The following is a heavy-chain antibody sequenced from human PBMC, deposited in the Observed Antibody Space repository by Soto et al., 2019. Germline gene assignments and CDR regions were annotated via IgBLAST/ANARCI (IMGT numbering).Heavy chain of an antibody. V-gene: IGHV3-13*01. Sequence: PGGSLSLSCAASGFTFSSYDMHWVRQATGKGLEWVSAIGTAGDTYYPGSVKGRFTISRENAKNSLYLQMNSLRAGDTAVYYCARSSSGWYFLDYWGQGTLVTVSS. CDR1: GFTFSSYD. D-gene: IGHD6-19*01. CDR2: IGTAGDT. CDR3: ARSSSGWYFLDY. J-gene: IGHJ4*02.